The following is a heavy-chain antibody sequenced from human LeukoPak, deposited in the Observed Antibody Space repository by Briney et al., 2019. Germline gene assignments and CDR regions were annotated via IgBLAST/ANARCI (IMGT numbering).Heavy chain of an antibody. D-gene: IGHD1-7*01. CDR3: ARGDWNYYFDY. CDR2: IYTSGST. Sequence: SETLSLTCTVSGGSISSYYWSWMRQPAGKGLEWIGRIYTSGSTNYNPSLKSRVTMSVGTSKNQSSLKLSSVTAADTAVYYCARGDWNYYFDYWGQGTLVTVSS. V-gene: IGHV4-4*07. J-gene: IGHJ4*02. CDR1: GGSISSYY.